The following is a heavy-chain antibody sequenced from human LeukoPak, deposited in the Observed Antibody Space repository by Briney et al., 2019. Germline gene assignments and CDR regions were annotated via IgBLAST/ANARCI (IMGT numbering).Heavy chain of an antibody. Sequence: GSLRLSCAASGFTFSSYSMNWVRQAPGKGLEWVSSISSSSSYIYYADSVKGRFTISRDNAKNSLYLQMNSLRAEDTAVYYCARAVLYDSSGYYFNYWGQGTLVTVSS. CDR2: ISSSSSYI. CDR3: ARAVLYDSSGYYFNY. V-gene: IGHV3-21*01. D-gene: IGHD3-22*01. J-gene: IGHJ4*02. CDR1: GFTFSSYS.